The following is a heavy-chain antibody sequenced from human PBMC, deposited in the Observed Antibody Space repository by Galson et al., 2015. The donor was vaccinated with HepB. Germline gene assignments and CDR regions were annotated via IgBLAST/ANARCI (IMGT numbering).Heavy chain of an antibody. J-gene: IGHJ6*02. V-gene: IGHV1-24*01. D-gene: IGHD3-22*01. CDR3: ATDSLYDSSGYYLPLGV. CDR1: GYTLTELS. CDR2: FDPEDGET. Sequence: SVKVSCKASGYTLTELSMHWVRQAPGKGLEWMGGFDPEDGETIYAQKFQGRVTMTEDTSTDTAYMELSSLRSEDTAVYYCATDSLYDSSGYYLPLGVWGQGTTVTVSS.